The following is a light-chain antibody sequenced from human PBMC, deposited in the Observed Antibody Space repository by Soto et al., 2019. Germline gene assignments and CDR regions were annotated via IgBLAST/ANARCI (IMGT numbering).Light chain of an antibody. V-gene: IGKV3-15*01. CDR3: LQYNNWPPIT. Sequence: EVVTTQSPATLSVSPGERATLSCRASQSVSNNLAWYQQKPGQAPRLLVYGSSSRATDIPARFSGSGSGTDFTLTISSLQSEDFAVYYCLQYNNWPPITFGQGTRLEIK. CDR1: QSVSNN. J-gene: IGKJ5*01. CDR2: GSS.